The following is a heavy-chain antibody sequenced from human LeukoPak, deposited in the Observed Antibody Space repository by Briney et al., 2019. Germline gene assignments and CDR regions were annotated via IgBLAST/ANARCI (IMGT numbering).Heavy chain of an antibody. CDR3: ARGARFIVARAFDI. CDR2: INHSGST. V-gene: IGHV4-34*01. CDR1: GGSFSGYY. Sequence: SETLSLTCAVYGGSFSGYYWSWIRQPPGKGLEWIGEINHSGSTNYNPSLKSRVTISVDTSKNQFSLKLSSVTAADTAVYYCARGARFIVARAFDIWGQGTMVTVSS. J-gene: IGHJ3*02. D-gene: IGHD6-6*01.